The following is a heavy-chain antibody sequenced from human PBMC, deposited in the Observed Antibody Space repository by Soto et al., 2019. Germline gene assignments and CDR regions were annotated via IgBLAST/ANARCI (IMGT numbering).Heavy chain of an antibody. D-gene: IGHD1-20*01. CDR3: ARGITHPTPLDY. CDR1: GYTFTNYA. CDR2: INAGNGNT. Sequence: GASVKVSCKASGYTFTNYAMHWVRQAPGQRLEWMGWINAGNGNTKYSQKFQGRVTITRDTSASTAYMELSSLRSEDTAVYYCARGITHPTPLDYWGQGTLVTVSS. J-gene: IGHJ4*02. V-gene: IGHV1-3*01.